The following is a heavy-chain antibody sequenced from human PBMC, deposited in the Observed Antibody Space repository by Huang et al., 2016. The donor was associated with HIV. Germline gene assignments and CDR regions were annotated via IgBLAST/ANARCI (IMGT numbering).Heavy chain of an antibody. CDR3: ARGGILGTSWYRPFDY. D-gene: IGHD6-13*01. J-gene: IGHJ4*02. CDR1: GFDFSSYA. V-gene: IGHV3-30-3*01. Sequence: QVQLGESGGGVVQPEKSLRLSCAASGFDFSSYAMNGVRQAPGKGPQWVEVISNDGNNMYYSDSVKCRFIISRDNSKNKLYLQMNSLRGEDTAIYYCARGGILGTSWYRPFDYWGQGTLVTVSS. CDR2: ISNDGNNM.